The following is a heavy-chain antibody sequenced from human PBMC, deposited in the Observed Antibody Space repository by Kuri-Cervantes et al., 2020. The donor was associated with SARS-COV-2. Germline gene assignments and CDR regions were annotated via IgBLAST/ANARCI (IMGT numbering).Heavy chain of an antibody. V-gene: IGHV4-30-4*08. CDR1: GGSISSGDYY. J-gene: IGHJ4*02. CDR3: TRDGGVGEAKEDY. CDR2: IYYSGST. D-gene: IGHD3-10*01. Sequence: SETLSLTCTLSGGSISSGDYYWSWIRQPPGKGLEWIGYIYYSGSTYYNPSLKSRVTISVDTSKNQFCLKLSSVTAADTAVYYCTRDGGVGEAKEDYWGQGTLVTVSS.